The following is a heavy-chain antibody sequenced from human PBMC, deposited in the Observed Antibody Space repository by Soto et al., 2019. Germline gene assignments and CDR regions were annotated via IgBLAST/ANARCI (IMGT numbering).Heavy chain of an antibody. CDR1: GGPFSSYA. J-gene: IGHJ6*04. D-gene: IGHD6-19*01. Sequence: TSLKVSCKSSGGPFSSYAISWVRQAPGHGLEWMGGIIPIFGTTNYAQKFQGRVTITADESTSTAYMELSSLRCEDTAVYYCARGTEYSSGPIDYYYGMDVWGEGTTVTVCS. V-gene: IGHV1-69*13. CDR2: IIPIFGTT. CDR3: ARGTEYSSGPIDYYYGMDV.